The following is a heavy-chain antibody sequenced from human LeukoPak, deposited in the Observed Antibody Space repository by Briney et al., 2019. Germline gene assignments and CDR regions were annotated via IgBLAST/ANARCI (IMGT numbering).Heavy chain of an antibody. CDR2: IQYDGSNE. Sequence: GGSLRLSCAASGFTFSYYAMHWVRQAPGKGLQWVAFIQYDGSNEYYADSVKGRFTISRDNSKNTLYLHMNSLRAEDTAVYYCANLPGRRSGIALDYWGQGTLVTVSS. CDR3: ANLPGRRSGIALDY. D-gene: IGHD6-13*01. CDR1: GFTFSYYA. V-gene: IGHV3-30*02. J-gene: IGHJ4*02.